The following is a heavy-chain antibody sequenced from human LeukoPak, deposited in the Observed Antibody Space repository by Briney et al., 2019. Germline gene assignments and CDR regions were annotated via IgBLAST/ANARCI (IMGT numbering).Heavy chain of an antibody. CDR3: ARGAFPRTLTGYYPAVDP. CDR1: GDSISTSNSY. D-gene: IGHD3-9*01. Sequence: SETLSLTCTVSGDSISTSNSYWGWIRQPPGKGLEWIGEINHSGSTNYNPSLKSRVTISVDTSKNQFSLKLSSVTAVDTAVYYCARGAFPRTLTGYYPAVDPWGQGTLVTVSS. V-gene: IGHV4-39*07. CDR2: INHSGST. J-gene: IGHJ5*02.